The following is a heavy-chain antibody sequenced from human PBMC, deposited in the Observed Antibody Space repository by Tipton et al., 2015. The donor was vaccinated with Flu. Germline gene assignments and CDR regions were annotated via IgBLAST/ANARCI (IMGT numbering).Heavy chain of an antibody. J-gene: IGHJ5*02. CDR1: GGSISSSSYY. V-gene: IGHV4-39*01. Sequence: TLSLTCTVSGGSISSSSYYWGWIRQPPGKGLEWIGSIYYSGSTYYNPSLKSRVTISVDTSKNQFSLKLSSVTAADTAVYYCARVHRPWGSGLRALPRGRGNWFDPWGQGTLVTVSS. CDR2: IYYSGST. CDR3: ARVHRPWGSGLRALPRGRGNWFDP. D-gene: IGHD3-10*01.